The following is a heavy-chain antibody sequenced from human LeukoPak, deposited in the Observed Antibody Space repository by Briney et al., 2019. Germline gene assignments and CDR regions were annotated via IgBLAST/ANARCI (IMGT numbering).Heavy chain of an antibody. CDR2: IRYDGSNK. CDR1: GFTFSSYG. V-gene: IGHV3-30*02. CDR3: AKGRTIFGVVNWFDP. D-gene: IGHD3-3*01. Sequence: GGSLRLSCAASGFTFSSYGMHWVRQAPSKGLEWVAFIRYDGSNKYYADSVKGRFTISRDNSKNTLYLQMNSLRAEDTAVSYCAKGRTIFGVVNWFDPWGQGTLVTVSS. J-gene: IGHJ5*02.